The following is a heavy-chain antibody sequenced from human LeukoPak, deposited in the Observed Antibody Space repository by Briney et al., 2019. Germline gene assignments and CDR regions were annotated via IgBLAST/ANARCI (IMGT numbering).Heavy chain of an antibody. CDR2: ISGSGGST. CDR3: TRRMDYGDGFDY. CDR1: GFTFSSYA. Sequence: PGGSLRLSCAASGFTFSSYAMSWVRQAPGKGLEWVSAISGSGGSTYYADSVKGRFTISRDDSKNTAYLQMNSLKTEGTAVYYCTRRMDYGDGFDYWGQGTLVTVSS. D-gene: IGHD4-17*01. J-gene: IGHJ4*02. V-gene: IGHV3-23*01.